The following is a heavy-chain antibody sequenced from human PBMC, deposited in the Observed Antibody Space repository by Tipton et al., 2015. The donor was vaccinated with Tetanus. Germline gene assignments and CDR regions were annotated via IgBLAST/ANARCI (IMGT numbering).Heavy chain of an antibody. J-gene: IGHJ4*02. CDR2: ITGSSSYI. V-gene: IGHV3-21*01. D-gene: IGHD3-22*01. CDR3: ARGLYYYDSSGYFQGDY. CDR1: GFTFSSFG. Sequence: SLRLSCAASGFTFSSFGMTWVRQAPGKGLEWVSSITGSSSYIYYADSVKGRFTISRDNAKNSLYLQMNSLRAEDTAVYYCARGLYYYDSSGYFQGDYWGQGTLVTVSS.